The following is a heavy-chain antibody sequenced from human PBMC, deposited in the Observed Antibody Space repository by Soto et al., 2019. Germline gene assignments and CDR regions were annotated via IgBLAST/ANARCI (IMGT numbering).Heavy chain of an antibody. CDR1: GYTFTNYG. J-gene: IGHJ5*02. D-gene: IGHD3-10*01. V-gene: IGHV1-18*01. CDR2: INVYNGNT. Sequence: ASVKVSCKASGYTFTNYGISWVRQAPGQGLEWMGWINVYNGNTKYARKVQGRVTMTTDTSTSTAYMELRSLRSDDTAVYYCARGVGSGSYYNQYNWFDPWGQGTLVTV. CDR3: ARGVGSGSYYNQYNWFDP.